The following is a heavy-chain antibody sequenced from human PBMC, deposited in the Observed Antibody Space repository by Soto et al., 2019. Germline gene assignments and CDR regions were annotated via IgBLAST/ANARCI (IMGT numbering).Heavy chain of an antibody. CDR2: ITYDGGNQ. CDR1: GFTFSSYG. Sequence: PGGSLRLSCAASGFTFSSYGMHWVRQAPGKGLEWVTVITYDGGNQYYVDAVKGRFTISRDNSKNTLYLQMNSLRAEDTAVYYCGKGSLGRITLAGPRGGYYYYGMDVWGQGTTVTVSS. V-gene: IGHV3-30*18. D-gene: IGHD6-19*01. CDR3: GKGSLGRITLAGPRGGYYYYGMDV. J-gene: IGHJ6*02.